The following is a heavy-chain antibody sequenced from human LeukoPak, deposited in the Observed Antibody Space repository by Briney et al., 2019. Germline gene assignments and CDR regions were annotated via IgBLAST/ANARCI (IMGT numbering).Heavy chain of an antibody. CDR3: AKEGDDSSGYYGPVYFDY. Sequence: GGSLRLSCAASGFTFSSYAMSWVRQAPGKGLEWVSAISGSGGSTYYADSVKGRFTISRDNSKNTLYLQMNSLRAEDTAVYYCAKEGDDSSGYYGPVYFDYWGQGTMVTVSS. CDR2: ISGSGGST. CDR1: GFTFSSYA. J-gene: IGHJ4*02. V-gene: IGHV3-23*01. D-gene: IGHD3-22*01.